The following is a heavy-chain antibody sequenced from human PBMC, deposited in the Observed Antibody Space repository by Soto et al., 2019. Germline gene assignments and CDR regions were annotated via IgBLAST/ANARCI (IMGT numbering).Heavy chain of an antibody. J-gene: IGHJ3*02. Sequence: QVQLVQSGAEVKKPGASVKVSCKASGYTFTGYYMHWVRQAPGQGLEWMGWINPNSGGTNYGQKFQGWVTMTRDTSISTAYMELSRLRSDDTAVYYCARAWSYVSPDAFDIWGQGTMVTVSS. V-gene: IGHV1-2*04. CDR1: GYTFTGYY. D-gene: IGHD1-26*01. CDR2: INPNSGGT. CDR3: ARAWSYVSPDAFDI.